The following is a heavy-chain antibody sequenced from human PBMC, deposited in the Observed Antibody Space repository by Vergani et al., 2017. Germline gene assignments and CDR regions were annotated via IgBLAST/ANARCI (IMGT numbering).Heavy chain of an antibody. J-gene: IGHJ4*02. CDR1: GFTFSSYA. D-gene: IGHD2/OR15-2a*01. Sequence: EVQLVESGGGLVKPGGSLRLSCAASGFTFSSYAMSWVRQAPGKGLEWVSVIYSGGSTYYADSVKGRFTISRDNSKNTLYLQMNSLRAEDTAVYYCARYLLWWGQGSLVTVSS. CDR3: ARYLLW. V-gene: IGHV3-66*02. CDR2: IYSGGST.